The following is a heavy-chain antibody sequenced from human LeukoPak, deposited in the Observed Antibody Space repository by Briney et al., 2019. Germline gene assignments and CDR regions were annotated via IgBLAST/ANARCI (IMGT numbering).Heavy chain of an antibody. CDR2: ISAYNGNT. V-gene: IGHV1-18*01. CDR1: GYTFTSYG. Sequence: APVKVSCKASGYTFTSYGISWVRQAPGQGLEWMGWISAYNGNTNYAQKLQGRVSMTTDTSTSTAYMELRSLRSDDTAVYYCARVMTTVVTPDAFDIWGQGTMVTVCS. D-gene: IGHD4-23*01. CDR3: ARVMTTVVTPDAFDI. J-gene: IGHJ3*02.